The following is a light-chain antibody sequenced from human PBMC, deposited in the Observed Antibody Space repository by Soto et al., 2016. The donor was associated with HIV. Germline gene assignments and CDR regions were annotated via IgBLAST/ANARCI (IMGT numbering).Light chain of an antibody. V-gene: IGLV3-25*03. CDR2: KNN. J-gene: IGLJ1*01. CDR3: QSTDSSGTYQV. Sequence: SYELTQPPSVSVFPGQTATITCSGDALPMQYSFWYQQKPGQAPVMIVYKNNERPSGVPERFSGSTSGTTVTLTISRAQAEDEADYYCQSTDSSGTYQVFGTGTKVTVL. CDR1: ALPMQY.